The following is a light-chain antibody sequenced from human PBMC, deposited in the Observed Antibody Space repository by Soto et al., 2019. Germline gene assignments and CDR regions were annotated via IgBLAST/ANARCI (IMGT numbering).Light chain of an antibody. V-gene: IGKV3-11*01. CDR2: DAS. J-gene: IGKJ4*01. CDR1: QSVSSY. CDR3: PQRSNWPVT. Sequence: EIVLTQSPATLSLSPGERATLSCRASQSVSSYLAWYQQKPGQAPRLLIYDASHRASGIPARFSGSGAGTDFTLTISSLEPEDLAVFYCPQRSNWPVTVGGGTKVEIK.